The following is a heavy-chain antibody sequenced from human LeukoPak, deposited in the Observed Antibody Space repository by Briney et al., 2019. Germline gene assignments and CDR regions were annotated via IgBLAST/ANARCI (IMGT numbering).Heavy chain of an antibody. CDR2: ISGSGGST. D-gene: IGHD1-26*01. J-gene: IGHJ4*02. V-gene: IGHV3-23*01. CDR3: TMGGQPYYCDY. CDR1: EFTFSSSA. Sequence: GASLRLSCAASEFTFSSSAMSWVRQAPGKGLEWVSGISGSGGSTYYADSVKGRFTISRDNSKITLYLQMNSLRAEDTAVYYCTMGGQPYYCDYWGQGTLVTVSS.